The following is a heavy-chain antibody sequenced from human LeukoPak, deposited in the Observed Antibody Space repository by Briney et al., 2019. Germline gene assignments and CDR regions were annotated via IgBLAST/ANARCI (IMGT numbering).Heavy chain of an antibody. V-gene: IGHV3-7*03. CDR2: IKKDGSET. J-gene: IGHJ4*02. Sequence: PGGSLRLSCAASGFTFSTSWMSWVREVPGKGLEWVANIKKDGSETYYVESVKGRFTISRDNAKNSLYLQMNSLRAEDTAMYYCARGRYSGTTYYFDYWGQGTLVTVSS. CDR3: ARGRYSGTTYYFDY. D-gene: IGHD5-12*01. CDR1: GFTFSTSW.